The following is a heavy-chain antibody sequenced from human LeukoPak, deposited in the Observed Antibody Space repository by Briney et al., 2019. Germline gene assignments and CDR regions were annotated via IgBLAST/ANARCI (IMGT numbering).Heavy chain of an antibody. CDR3: TRKQWVEYYFDS. J-gene: IGHJ4*02. D-gene: IGHD6-19*01. CDR1: GDSINNDNHS. CDR2: ISATGST. V-gene: IGHV4-61*02. Sequence: SQTLSLTCTVSGDSINNDNHSWSWIRQPAGKGLEWIGRISATGSTNYNPSLKSRVTISADTSKNQFSLKLSSVITADTAVYYCTRKQWVEYYFDSWGQGTLVTVSS.